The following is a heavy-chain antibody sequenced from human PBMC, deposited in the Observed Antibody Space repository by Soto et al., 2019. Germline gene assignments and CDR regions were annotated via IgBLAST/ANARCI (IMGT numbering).Heavy chain of an antibody. D-gene: IGHD6-19*01. Sequence: GGSLRLSCAASGFTFSSYAMTWVRQAPGKGLEWVSAISGSGGTTYYSDSVKGRFTISRDYSKNTLYLQINSLRAEDTALYYCAKCGSSGWVLYYFDYWGQGTLVTVSS. CDR1: GFTFSSYA. J-gene: IGHJ4*02. CDR2: ISGSGGTT. CDR3: AKCGSSGWVLYYFDY. V-gene: IGHV3-23*01.